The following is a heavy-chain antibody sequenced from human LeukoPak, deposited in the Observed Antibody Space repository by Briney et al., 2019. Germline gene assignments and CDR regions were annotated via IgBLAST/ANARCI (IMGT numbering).Heavy chain of an antibody. CDR2: ITGSGDST. V-gene: IGHV3-23*01. Sequence: QPGGSLRLSCAASGFTFSLYGMNWVRQAPGKGLEWVSVITGSGDSTYYADSVKGRFTISRDNSKSTLYLQMNSLRAEDTAVYYCAKDLGYYDSSGYSPWGQGTLVTVSS. CDR1: GFTFSLYG. J-gene: IGHJ5*02. D-gene: IGHD3-22*01. CDR3: AKDLGYYDSSGYSP.